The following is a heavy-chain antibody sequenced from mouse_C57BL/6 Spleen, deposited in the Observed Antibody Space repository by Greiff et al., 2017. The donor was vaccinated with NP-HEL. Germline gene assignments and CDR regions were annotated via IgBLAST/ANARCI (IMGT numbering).Heavy chain of an antibody. Sequence: QVQLKESGAELVRPGASVTLSCKASGYTFTDYEMHWVKQTPVHGLEWIGAIDPETGGTAYNQKFKGKAILTADKSSSTAYMELRSLTSEDSAVYYCTRVNSLAYWGQGTLVTVSA. CDR1: GYTFTDYE. CDR2: IDPETGGT. V-gene: IGHV1-15*01. CDR3: TRVNSLAY. D-gene: IGHD2-12*01. J-gene: IGHJ3*01.